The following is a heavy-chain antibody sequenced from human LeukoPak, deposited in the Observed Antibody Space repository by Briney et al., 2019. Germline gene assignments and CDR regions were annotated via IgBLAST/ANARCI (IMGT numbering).Heavy chain of an antibody. CDR1: GFTFKNAW. CDR3: TTYNSRDAFDI. J-gene: IGHJ3*02. D-gene: IGHD2/OR15-2a*01. Sequence: PGGSLRLSCAASGFTFKNAWMSWVRQAPGRGLEWVGRIKSKAHGGTTDYAAPVKDRFTISRDDSKNTLNLQMNSLKTEDTAVYYCTTYNSRDAFDIWGQGTLVTVSS. CDR2: IKSKAHGGTT. V-gene: IGHV3-15*01.